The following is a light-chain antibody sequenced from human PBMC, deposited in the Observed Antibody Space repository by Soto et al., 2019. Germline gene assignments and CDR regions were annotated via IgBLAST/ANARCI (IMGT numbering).Light chain of an antibody. V-gene: IGKV1-33*01. CDR1: QDISNY. Sequence: DIQMTQSPSSLSASVGDRVTITCQASQDISNYLNWYQQKPGKAPKLLIYDASDLATGVPSRFSGSGFGTNFTFTISSLQPEDIATYYCQEYENLPGVTFGPGTKVDIK. CDR3: QEYENLPGVT. J-gene: IGKJ3*01. CDR2: DAS.